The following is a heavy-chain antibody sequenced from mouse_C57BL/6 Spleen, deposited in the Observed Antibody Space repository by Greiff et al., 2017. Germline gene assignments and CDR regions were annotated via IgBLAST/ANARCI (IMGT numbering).Heavy chain of an antibody. Sequence: QVQLKQSGAELVKPGASVKLSCKASGYTFTEYTIHWVKQRSGQGLEWIGWFYPGSGSIKYNEKFKDKATLTADQSSSTVYMELSRLTSEDSAVYFCARHEDKDGYYPWYFDVWGTGTTVTVSS. CDR2: FYPGSGSI. CDR3: ARHEDKDGYYPWYFDV. J-gene: IGHJ1*03. V-gene: IGHV1-62-2*01. CDR1: GYTFTEYT. D-gene: IGHD2-3*01.